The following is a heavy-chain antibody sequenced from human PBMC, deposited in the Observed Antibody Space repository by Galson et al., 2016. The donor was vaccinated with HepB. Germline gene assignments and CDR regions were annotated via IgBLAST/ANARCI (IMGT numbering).Heavy chain of an antibody. D-gene: IGHD1-20*01. CDR2: VSGSGGST. Sequence: SLRLSCAASGFTFTSYAMSWVRQAPGKGLEWLSSVSGSGGSTCYADSVRGRFIISRDSSEDTLYLQMNTLRGDDTALSYCAKAGYNSHERNNWFDSWGQGTLVTVSS. V-gene: IGHV3-23*01. CDR1: GFTFTSYA. CDR3: AKAGYNSHERNNWFDS. J-gene: IGHJ5*01.